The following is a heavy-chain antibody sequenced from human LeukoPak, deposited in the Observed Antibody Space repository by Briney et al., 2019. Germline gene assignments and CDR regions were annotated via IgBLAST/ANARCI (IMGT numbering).Heavy chain of an antibody. D-gene: IGHD7-27*01. CDR1: GFTFSSYS. J-gene: IGHJ4*02. V-gene: IGHV3-21*01. Sequence: GGSLRLSCAASGFTFSSYSMNWVRQAPGKGVEWVSSISISSSYIYYASSVSGRITNSRDNAKNSPYLQMNGLRAEDTAVYYCARLNWGLYYFDYWGQGTLVTVSS. CDR2: ISISSSYI. CDR3: ARLNWGLYYFDY.